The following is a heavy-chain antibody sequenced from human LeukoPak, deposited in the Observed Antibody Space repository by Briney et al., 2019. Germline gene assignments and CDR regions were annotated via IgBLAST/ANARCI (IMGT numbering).Heavy chain of an antibody. Sequence: GGSLRLSCAAPGFTFSTYAMHWVRQGPGKGLEWVAVISYDGSNKYYADSVKGRFTISRDNSKNTLYLQMSSLSAEDTAVYYCARTTTPHYYGSGSYALGYWGQGTLVTVPS. D-gene: IGHD3-10*01. V-gene: IGHV3-30-3*01. CDR2: ISYDGSNK. J-gene: IGHJ4*02. CDR1: GFTFSTYA. CDR3: ARTTTPHYYGSGSYALGY.